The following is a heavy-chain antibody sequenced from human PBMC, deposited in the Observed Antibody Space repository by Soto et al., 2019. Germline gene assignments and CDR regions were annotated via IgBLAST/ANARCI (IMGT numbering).Heavy chain of an antibody. J-gene: IGHJ5*02. CDR2: IYATGTT. Sequence: SETLSLTCTVPGASISGFYWSWIRKSAGKGLEWIGRIYATGTTDYNPSLKSRVMMSVDTSKKQFSLKLRSVTAADTAVYYCVRDGTKTLRDWFDPWGQGISVTVS. CDR3: VRDGTKTLRDWFDP. D-gene: IGHD1-1*01. V-gene: IGHV4-4*07. CDR1: GASISGFY.